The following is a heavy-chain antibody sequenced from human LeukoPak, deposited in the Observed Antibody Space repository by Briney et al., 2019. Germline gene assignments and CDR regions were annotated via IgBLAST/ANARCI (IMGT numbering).Heavy chain of an antibody. J-gene: IGHJ3*01. V-gene: IGHV3-48*01. CDR1: GFTFSDYD. CDR3: ARPTTIGWWAY. CDR2: ITGSSSSK. Sequence: GGSLRLSCAASGFTFSDYDMTWIRQAPGTGLEWVSYITGSSSSKYYADSVKGRFTISRDNAKNSLYLQMNSLRAEDTAVYYCARPTTIGWWAYWGQGTMVTVSS. D-gene: IGHD6-19*01.